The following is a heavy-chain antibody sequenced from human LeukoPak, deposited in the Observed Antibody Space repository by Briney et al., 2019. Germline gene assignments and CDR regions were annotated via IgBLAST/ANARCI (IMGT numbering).Heavy chain of an antibody. D-gene: IGHD4-17*01. CDR1: GFTFSSYA. CDR2: ISGSGGST. V-gene: IGHV3-23*01. CDR3: GKQSGDYGDPNYYYYMDV. J-gene: IGHJ6*03. Sequence: GGSLRLSCAASGFTFSSYAMSWVRQAPGKGLEWVSAISGSGGSTYYADSVKGRFTISRDNSKNTLYLQMNSRRAEDTAVLHCGKQSGDYGDPNYYYYMDVWGKGTTVTVSS.